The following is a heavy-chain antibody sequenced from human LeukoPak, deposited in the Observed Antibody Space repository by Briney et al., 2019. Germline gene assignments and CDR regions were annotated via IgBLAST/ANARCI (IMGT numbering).Heavy chain of an antibody. D-gene: IGHD4-17*01. V-gene: IGHV4-39*07. CDR1: GGSISSSSYY. CDR2: IYYSGST. J-gene: IGHJ4*02. Sequence: SETLSLTCTVSGGSISSSSYYWGWIRQPPGKGLEWIGSIYYSGSTYYNPSLKSRVTISVDTSKNQFSLKLSSVTAADTAVYYCARDTGYGDYFDYWGQGTLVTVSS. CDR3: ARDTGYGDYFDY.